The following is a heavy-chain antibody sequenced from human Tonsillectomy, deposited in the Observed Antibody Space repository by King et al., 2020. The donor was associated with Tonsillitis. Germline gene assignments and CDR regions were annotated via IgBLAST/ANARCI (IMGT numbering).Heavy chain of an antibody. Sequence: VQLQQWGAGLLKPSETLSLTCAVYGGSFSGYYWSWIRQPPGKGLEWIGEINHSGSTNYNPSLKSRVHISVDTSKNQFSLKLSSVTAADTAVYYCARSISKTRIGRRMDVWGKGTTVTVSS. CDR2: INHSGST. V-gene: IGHV4-34*01. D-gene: IGHD2/OR15-2a*01. J-gene: IGHJ6*04. CDR1: GGSFSGYY. CDR3: ARSISKTRIGRRMDV.